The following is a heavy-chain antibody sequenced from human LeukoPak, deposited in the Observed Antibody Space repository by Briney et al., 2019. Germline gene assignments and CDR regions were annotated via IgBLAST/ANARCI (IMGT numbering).Heavy chain of an antibody. D-gene: IGHD1-26*01. CDR3: ARDSGSYYGWFDP. CDR2: INAGNGNT. J-gene: IGHJ5*02. CDR1: GYTFTSFA. Sequence: ASVKVSCKASGYTFTSFAIHWVRQAPGQRLEWMGWINAGNGNTKFSQHFQGRVSITRDTSTSTAYMELRSLRSDDTAVYYCARDSGSYYGWFDPWGQGTLVTVSS. V-gene: IGHV1-3*01.